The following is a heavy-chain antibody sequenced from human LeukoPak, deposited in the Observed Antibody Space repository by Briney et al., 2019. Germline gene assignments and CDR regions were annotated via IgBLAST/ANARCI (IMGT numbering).Heavy chain of an antibody. CDR2: IYAGGNT. CDR1: GGSISNYY. CDR3: ARWDWNYNWFDP. V-gene: IGHV4-4*07. Sequence: SETLSLTCTVSGGSISNYYWSWIRQPAGKGLEWIGRIYAGGNTDHNPSLKRRVNMSVDSSKNQFSLRLRSVTAADTAVYYCARWDWNYNWFDPWGQGTLVTVSS. J-gene: IGHJ5*02. D-gene: IGHD1-7*01.